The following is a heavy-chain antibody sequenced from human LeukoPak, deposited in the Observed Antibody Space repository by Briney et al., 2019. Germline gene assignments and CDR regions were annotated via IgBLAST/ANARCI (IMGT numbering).Heavy chain of an antibody. V-gene: IGHV1-8*01. Sequence: ASVKVSCKASGYTFTSYDINWVRQATGQGLEWMGWMNPNSGNTGYAQKFQGWVTMTRDTSISTAYMELSRLRSDDTAVYCCARGPGIVATIRYFDYWGQGTLVTVSS. CDR3: ARGPGIVATIRYFDY. J-gene: IGHJ4*02. CDR1: GYTFTSYD. D-gene: IGHD5-12*01. CDR2: MNPNSGNT.